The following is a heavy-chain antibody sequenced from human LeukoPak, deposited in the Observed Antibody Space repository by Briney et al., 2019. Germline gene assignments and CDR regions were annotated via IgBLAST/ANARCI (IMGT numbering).Heavy chain of an antibody. CDR3: ARDRGAENWFDP. V-gene: IGHV3-7*01. D-gene: IGHD3-10*01. CDR1: GFTFSNYW. J-gene: IGHJ5*02. Sequence: GGSLRLSCAASGFTFSNYWMAWVRQAPGKGPEWVANINLDGSQKYYVDSVKGRFTISRDNSKNTLYLQMNSLRAEDTAVYYCARDRGAENWFDPWGQGTLVTVSS. CDR2: INLDGSQK.